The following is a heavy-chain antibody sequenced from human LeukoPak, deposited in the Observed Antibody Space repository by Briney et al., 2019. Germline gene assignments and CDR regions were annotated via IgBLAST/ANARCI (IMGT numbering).Heavy chain of an antibody. CDR2: ISYDGSNK. CDR1: GFTFTTYA. CDR3: ARDHSMEYGNWFDP. Sequence: RGSLRLSCAASGFTFTTYAMHWVRQAPGKGLEWVAVISYDGSNKYYADSVKGRFTISRDNSKNTLYLQMNSLRADDTAVYYCARDHSMEYGNWFDPWGQGTLVTVSS. V-gene: IGHV3-30-3*01. J-gene: IGHJ5*02. D-gene: IGHD2/OR15-2a*01.